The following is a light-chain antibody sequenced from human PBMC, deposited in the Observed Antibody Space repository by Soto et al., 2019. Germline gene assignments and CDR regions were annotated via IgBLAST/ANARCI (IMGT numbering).Light chain of an antibody. CDR1: SGHSSYA. V-gene: IGLV4-69*01. CDR2: LNSDGSH. Sequence: QLVLTQSPSASASLGASVKLTCTLSSGHSSYAIAWHQQQPEKGPRYLMKLNSDGSHSKGDGSPDRFSGSSSGAERYLTISTLQSEDEADYYCQTWGTGTVVFGGGTKLTV. J-gene: IGLJ2*01. CDR3: QTWGTGTVV.